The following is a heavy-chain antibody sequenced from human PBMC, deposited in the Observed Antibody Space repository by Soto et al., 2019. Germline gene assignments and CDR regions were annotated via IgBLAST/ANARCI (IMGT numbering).Heavy chain of an antibody. D-gene: IGHD3-22*01. CDR1: GYTFTGYY. CDR2: INPNSGDT. J-gene: IGHJ3*02. Sequence: QVQLVQSGAEVKKPGASVKVSCKASGYTFTGYYMHWVRQAPGQGLEWMGWINPNSGDTNYAQKFQGRVTMTRDTSISTAFMELSRLRSDDTAVYYCARDRRYYSDSIGYYREEDAFDIWGQGTLVTVSS. CDR3: ARDRRYYSDSIGYYREEDAFDI. V-gene: IGHV1-2*02.